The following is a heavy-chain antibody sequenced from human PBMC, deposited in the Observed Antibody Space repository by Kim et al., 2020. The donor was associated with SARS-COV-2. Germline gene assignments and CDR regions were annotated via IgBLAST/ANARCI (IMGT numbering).Heavy chain of an antibody. CDR3: ARRMGYCSSTSCYWWFDP. Sequence: KGRVTISVDASKNQFSLKLSSVTAADTAVYYCARRMGYCSSTSCYWWFDPWGQGTLVTVSS. V-gene: IGHV4-34*01. J-gene: IGHJ5*02. D-gene: IGHD2-2*01.